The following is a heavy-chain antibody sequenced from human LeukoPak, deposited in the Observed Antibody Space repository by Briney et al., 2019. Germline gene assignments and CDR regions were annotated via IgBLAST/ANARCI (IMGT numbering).Heavy chain of an antibody. J-gene: IGHJ3*02. V-gene: IGHV5-51*01. CDR3: ARPAYYELSGFAFDI. CDR1: GYSFTSYW. Sequence: GESLKISCKGSGYSFTSYWIGWVRQMPGKGLEWMGIIYPGDSDTRYSPSFQGQVTISADKSICTAYLQWSSLKASDTAMYYCARPAYYELSGFAFDIWGQGTMVTVSS. CDR2: IYPGDSDT. D-gene: IGHD3-22*01.